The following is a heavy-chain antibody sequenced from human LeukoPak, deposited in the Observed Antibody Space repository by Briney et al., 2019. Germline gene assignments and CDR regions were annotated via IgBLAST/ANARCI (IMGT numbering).Heavy chain of an antibody. CDR3: ARNPYGDYPGY. CDR2: ISYDGSNK. V-gene: IGHV3-30*03. D-gene: IGHD4-17*01. CDR1: GFTFSSYG. J-gene: IGHJ4*02. Sequence: GGSLRLSCAASGFTFSSYGMHWVRQAPGKGLEWVAVISYDGSNKYYADSVKGRFTISRDNSKNTLYLQMNSLRAEDTAVYYCARNPYGDYPGYWGQGTLVTVSS.